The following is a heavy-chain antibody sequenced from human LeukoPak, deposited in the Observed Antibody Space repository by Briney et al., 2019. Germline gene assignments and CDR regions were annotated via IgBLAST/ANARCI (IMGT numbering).Heavy chain of an antibody. CDR1: GFTFDDYG. Sequence: GGSLRLSCAASGFTFDDYGMSWVRQAPGKGLEWVSGINWNGGSTGYADSVKGRFTISRDNSKNTLYLQMNSLRAEDTAVYYCARAPPRGHYGSGSYWDYWGQGTLVTVSS. D-gene: IGHD3-10*01. CDR2: INWNGGST. CDR3: ARAPPRGHYGSGSYWDY. V-gene: IGHV3-20*04. J-gene: IGHJ4*02.